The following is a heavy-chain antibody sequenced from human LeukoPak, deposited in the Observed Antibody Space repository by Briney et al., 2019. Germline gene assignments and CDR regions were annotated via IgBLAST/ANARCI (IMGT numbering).Heavy chain of an antibody. CDR2: IIPIFGTA. CDR3: ARGSTGTTFLGLFVAFDI. J-gene: IGHJ3*02. V-gene: IGHV1-69*01. Sequence: SVKVSCEASGGTFSSYAISWVRQAPGQGLEWMGGIIPIFGTANYAQKFQGRVTITADESTSTAYMELSSLRSEDTAVYYCARGSTGTTFLGLFVAFDIWGQGTMVTVSS. D-gene: IGHD1-1*01. CDR1: GGTFSSYA.